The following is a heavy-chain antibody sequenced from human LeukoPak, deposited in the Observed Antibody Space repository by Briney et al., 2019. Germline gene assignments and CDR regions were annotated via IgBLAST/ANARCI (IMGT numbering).Heavy chain of an antibody. Sequence: PSETLSLTCTVSGGSISSYYWSWIRQPPGKGLEWIGYIYYSGSTNYNPSLKSRVTISVDTSRNQFSLKLSSVTAADTAVYYCAREGEGSIRAFDIWGQGTMVTVSS. CDR3: AREGEGSIRAFDI. CDR2: IYYSGST. CDR1: GGSISSYY. V-gene: IGHV4-59*01. J-gene: IGHJ3*02.